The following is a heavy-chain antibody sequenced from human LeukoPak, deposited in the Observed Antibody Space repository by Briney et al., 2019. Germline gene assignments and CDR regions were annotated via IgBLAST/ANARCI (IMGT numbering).Heavy chain of an antibody. CDR2: ISGSGRT. CDR1: GFTSSTYA. V-gene: IGHV3-23*01. CDR3: ARFGGPGVKRVDTAMNY. Sequence: GGSLRLSCAASGFTSSTYAMSWVRQAPGKGLEWVSNISGSGRTYYADSVKGRFTISRVNSKITLYLQMNSLRAEDTAVYYCARFGGPGVKRVDTAMNYWGQGTLVTVSS. J-gene: IGHJ4*02. D-gene: IGHD5-18*01.